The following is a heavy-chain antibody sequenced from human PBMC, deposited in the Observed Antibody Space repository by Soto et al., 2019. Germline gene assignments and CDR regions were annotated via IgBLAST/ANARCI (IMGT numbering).Heavy chain of an antibody. J-gene: IGHJ4*02. Sequence: QVQLVQSGAEVKKPGSSVKVSCKASGGTFSNYGISWVRQVPGQGLEWMAGIIPMFGSANYAQRFQDRVTITADESTSTADVELSSLRYEDTAVYYCAAYSSGWYNFDYWGQGSLVTISS. CDR2: IIPMFGSA. D-gene: IGHD6-19*01. CDR1: GGTFSNYG. V-gene: IGHV1-69*01. CDR3: AAYSSGWYNFDY.